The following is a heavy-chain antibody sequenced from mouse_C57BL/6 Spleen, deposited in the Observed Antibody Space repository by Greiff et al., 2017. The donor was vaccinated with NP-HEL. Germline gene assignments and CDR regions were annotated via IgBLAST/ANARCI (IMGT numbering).Heavy chain of an antibody. V-gene: IGHV5-4*01. J-gene: IGHJ4*01. CDR2: ISDGGSYT. CDR3: ARDPTTVVEDYAMDY. CDR1: GFTFSSYA. Sequence: EVKLMESGGGLVKPGGSLKLSCAASGFTFSSYAMSWVRQTPEKRLEWVATISDGGSYTYYPDNVKGRFTISRDNAKNNLYLQMSHLKSEDTAMYYCARDPTTVVEDYAMDYWGQGTSVTVSS. D-gene: IGHD1-1*01.